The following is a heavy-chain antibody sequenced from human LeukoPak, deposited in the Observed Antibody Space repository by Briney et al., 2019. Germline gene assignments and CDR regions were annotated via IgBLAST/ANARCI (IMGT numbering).Heavy chain of an antibody. CDR3: AKHLRVGATGEYYFDY. D-gene: IGHD1-26*01. CDR1: GFTFSSYA. V-gene: IGHV3-30-3*01. Sequence: GGSLRLSCAASGFTFSSYAMHWVRQAPGKGLEWVAVISYDGSNKYYADSVKGRFTISRDNSKNTLYLQMNSLRAEDTAVYYCAKHLRVGATGEYYFDYWGQGTLVTVSS. J-gene: IGHJ4*02. CDR2: ISYDGSNK.